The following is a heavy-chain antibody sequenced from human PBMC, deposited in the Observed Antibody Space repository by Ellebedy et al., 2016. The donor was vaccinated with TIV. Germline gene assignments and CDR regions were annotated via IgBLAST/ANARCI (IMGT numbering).Heavy chain of an antibody. V-gene: IGHV4-61*08. J-gene: IGHJ4*02. CDR2: IYRNEIT. Sequence: MPGGSLRLSCTVSGGSVSSSDYFCSWIRQSPGKGLEWIGYIYRNEITNYNPSLKSRVTISVDTSKNQFSLKLSSVTAAYTAVYYCAATGPTYYWGQGTLVTVSS. CDR1: GGSVSSSDYF. CDR3: AATGPTYY. D-gene: IGHD1-7*01.